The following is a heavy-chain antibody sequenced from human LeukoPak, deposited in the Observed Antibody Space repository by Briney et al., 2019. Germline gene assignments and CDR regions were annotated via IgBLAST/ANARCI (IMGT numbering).Heavy chain of an antibody. J-gene: IGHJ4*02. CDR2: ISSSSSTI. CDR1: GFTFSSYW. CDR3: ARDRLGYCSGGSCYSGGGFDY. Sequence: GGSLRLSCAASGFTFSSYWMNWVRQAPGKGLEWVSYISSSSSTIYYADSVKGRFTISRDNAKNSLYLQMNSLRAEDTAVYYCARDRLGYCSGGSCYSGGGFDYWGQGTLVTVSS. D-gene: IGHD2-15*01. V-gene: IGHV3-48*04.